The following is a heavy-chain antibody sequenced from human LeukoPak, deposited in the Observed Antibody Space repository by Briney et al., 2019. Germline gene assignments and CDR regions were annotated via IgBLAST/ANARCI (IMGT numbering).Heavy chain of an antibody. CDR1: GFTFSSYS. Sequence: PGGSLRLSCAASGFTFSSYSMNWVRQAPGKGLEWVSSISSSSSYIYYADSVKGRFTISRDNAKNSLYLQMNSLRAEDTAVYYCARELYYYDSTTGAFDIWGQGTMVTVSS. D-gene: IGHD3-22*01. J-gene: IGHJ3*02. CDR3: ARELYYYDSTTGAFDI. CDR2: ISSSSSYI. V-gene: IGHV3-21*01.